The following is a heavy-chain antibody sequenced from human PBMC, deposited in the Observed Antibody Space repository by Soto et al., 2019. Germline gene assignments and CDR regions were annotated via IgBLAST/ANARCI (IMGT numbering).Heavy chain of an antibody. V-gene: IGHV1-69*13. J-gene: IGHJ6*02. CDR1: GGTFSSYA. Sequence: ASVKVSCKASGGTFSSYAISWVRQAPGQGLEWMGGIIPIFGTANYAQKFQGRVTITADESTSTAYMELSSLRSEDTAVYYCASSTVTYSSYYYYGTDVWGQGTTVTAP. D-gene: IGHD4-17*01. CDR2: IIPIFGTA. CDR3: ASSTVTYSSYYYYGTDV.